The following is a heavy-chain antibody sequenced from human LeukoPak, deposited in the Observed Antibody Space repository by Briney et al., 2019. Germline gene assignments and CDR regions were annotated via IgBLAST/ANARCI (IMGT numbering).Heavy chain of an antibody. CDR2: IYYSGST. V-gene: IGHV4-59*01. J-gene: IGHJ4*02. CDR3: AAAGYDSSGYSTFPRY. Sequence: SETLSLTCTVSGGSISSYYWSWIRQPPGKGLEWIGYIYYSGSTNYNPSLKSRVTISVDTSKSQFSLKLSSVTAADTAVYYCAAAGYDSSGYSTFPRYWGQGTLVTVSS. D-gene: IGHD3-22*01. CDR1: GGSISSYY.